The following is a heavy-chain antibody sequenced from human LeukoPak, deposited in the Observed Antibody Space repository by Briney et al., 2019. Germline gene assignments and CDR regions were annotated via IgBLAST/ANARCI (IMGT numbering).Heavy chain of an antibody. Sequence: SETLSLTCAVYIWSFSDYYWSWIRQSPGKGLEWIGEISHSGSPNYNPSLKSRVSMSVDTSKNQFSLNLRSVTAADTAVYYCARGARFRNNWFDPWGQGTLVIVSS. CDR3: ARGARFRNNWFDP. J-gene: IGHJ5*02. CDR1: IWSFSDYY. V-gene: IGHV4-34*01. CDR2: ISHSGSP. D-gene: IGHD3-3*01.